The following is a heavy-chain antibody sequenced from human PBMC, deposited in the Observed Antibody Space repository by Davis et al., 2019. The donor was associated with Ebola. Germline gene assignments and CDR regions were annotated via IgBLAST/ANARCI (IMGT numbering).Heavy chain of an antibody. CDR3: AKPSSGWPHFDS. CDR2: ISGRGSST. D-gene: IGHD6-19*01. J-gene: IGHJ4*02. V-gene: IGHV3-23*01. CDR1: GFTFSTYA. Sequence: PGGSLRLSCAASGFTFSTYAMNWVRQAPGKGLEWVSVISGRGSSTYYADSVKGRFTISRDNSKNTLYVQLNSLKAEDTAVYYCAKPSSGWPHFDSWGQGTLVTVSS.